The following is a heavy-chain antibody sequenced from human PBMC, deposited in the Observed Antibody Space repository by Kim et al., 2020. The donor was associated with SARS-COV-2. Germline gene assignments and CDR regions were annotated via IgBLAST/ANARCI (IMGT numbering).Heavy chain of an antibody. CDR2: ISAYNGNT. D-gene: IGHD6-19*01. Sequence: ASVKVSCKASGYTFTSYGISWVRQAPGQGLEWMGWISAYNGNTNYAQKLQGRVTMTTDTSTSTAYMELRSLRSDDTAVYYCARVVRPSSGWYEDFHYWGQGTLVTVSS. CDR3: ARVVRPSSGWYEDFHY. CDR1: GYTFTSYG. J-gene: IGHJ4*02. V-gene: IGHV1-18*01.